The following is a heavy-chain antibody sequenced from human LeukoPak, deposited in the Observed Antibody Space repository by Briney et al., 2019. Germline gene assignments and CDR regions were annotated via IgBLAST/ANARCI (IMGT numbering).Heavy chain of an antibody. CDR1: GFTFSSYA. CDR2: ISGSGGST. CDR3: AKDLVGATSY. Sequence: GGSLRLSCGASGFTFSSYAMSWVRQAPGKGLEWVSAISGSGGSTYYADSVKGRITISRDNSKNTLYLQMNSLRAEDTAVYYCAKDLVGATSYWGQGTLVTVSS. V-gene: IGHV3-23*01. J-gene: IGHJ4*02. D-gene: IGHD1-26*01.